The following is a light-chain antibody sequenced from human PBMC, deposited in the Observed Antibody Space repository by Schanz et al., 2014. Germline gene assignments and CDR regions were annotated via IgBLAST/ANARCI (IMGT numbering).Light chain of an antibody. CDR1: SSDVGGYNY. Sequence: QSVLTQPPSASGSPGQSVTISCTGTSSDVGGYNYVSWYQQHPGKAPKLMIYDVSNRPSGVSNRFSGSKSGNTASLTVSGLQAEDEADYYCSSYAGSNFVVFGGGTKLTVL. V-gene: IGLV2-8*01. CDR2: DVS. CDR3: SSYAGSNFVV. J-gene: IGLJ2*01.